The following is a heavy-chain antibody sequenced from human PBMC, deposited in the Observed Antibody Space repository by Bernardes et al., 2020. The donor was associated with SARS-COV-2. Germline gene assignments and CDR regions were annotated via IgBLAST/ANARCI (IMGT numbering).Heavy chain of an antibody. D-gene: IGHD3-16*01. CDR2: IYYSGST. CDR1: GGSISSYY. CDR3: ARTRPSSYYDYVWGRSAGYYFDY. J-gene: IGHJ4*02. Sequence: SETLSLTCTVSGGSISSYYWSWIRQPPGKGLEWIGYIYYSGSTNYNPSLKSRVTISVDTSKNQFSLKLSSVTAADTAVYYCARTRPSSYYDYVWGRSAGYYFDYWGQGTLVTVSS. V-gene: IGHV4-59*01.